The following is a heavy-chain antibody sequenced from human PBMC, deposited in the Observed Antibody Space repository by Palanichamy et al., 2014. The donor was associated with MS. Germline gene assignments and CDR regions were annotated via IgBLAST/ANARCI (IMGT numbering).Heavy chain of an antibody. CDR3: ARAGRDYGDYSVDY. D-gene: IGHD4-17*01. CDR2: VSGSGGST. J-gene: IGHJ4*02. V-gene: IGHV3-23*01. CDR1: GFTFNKYA. Sequence: EVQLLESGGGLVQPGGSLRLSCAASGFTFNKYAMSGVRQAPGKGLEWVSAVSGSGGSTFYADSVKGRFTISRDNSKNTLYLQMNSLRAEDTAVYYCARAGRDYGDYSVDYWGRGTLVTVSS.